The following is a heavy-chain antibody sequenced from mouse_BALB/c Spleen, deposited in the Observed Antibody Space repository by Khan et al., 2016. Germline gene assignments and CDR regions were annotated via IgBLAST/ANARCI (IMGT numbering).Heavy chain of an antibody. V-gene: IGHV1-7*01. D-gene: IGHD2-1*01. J-gene: IGHJ2*01. CDR3: AYYGNYDY. Sequence: QVQLQQSGAELAKPGASVKMSCKASGYTFTSYWMHWVKQRPGQGLEWIGYINPSTGYTEYNQKFKDKATLTADKSSSTAYMQLSSLTSEDSAVDYCAYYGNYDYWGQGTTLTVSS. CDR2: INPSTGYT. CDR1: GYTFTSYW.